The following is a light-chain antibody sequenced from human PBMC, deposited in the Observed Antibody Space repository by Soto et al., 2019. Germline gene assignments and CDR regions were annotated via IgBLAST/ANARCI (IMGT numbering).Light chain of an antibody. CDR2: DDT. CDR3: QSADSSATFHV. Sequence: SYVLTQTPSVSVAPGQTARITCGGNNIRNKSVQWYQQKPGQAPVVVVYDDTNRPSGIPERFSGSNSGNTATLTISRVEAGDEADYYCQSADSSATFHVFGTGTKLTVL. CDR1: NIRNKS. J-gene: IGLJ1*01. V-gene: IGLV3-21*02.